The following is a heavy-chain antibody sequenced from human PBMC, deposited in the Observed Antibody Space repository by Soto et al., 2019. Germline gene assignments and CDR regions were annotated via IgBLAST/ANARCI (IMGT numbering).Heavy chain of an antibody. CDR1: GGSFSGYY. CDR3: ARVNWNYRGFFPNWFDT. CDR2: INHSGST. D-gene: IGHD1-7*01. V-gene: IGHV4-34*01. J-gene: IGHJ5*02. Sequence: SVTLSLTCAVYGGSFSGYYWSWIRQPPGKGLEWIGEINHSGSTNYNPSLKSRVTISVDTSKNQFSLKLSSVTAADTAVYYCARVNWNYRGFFPNWFDTWGLRTLLPVSS.